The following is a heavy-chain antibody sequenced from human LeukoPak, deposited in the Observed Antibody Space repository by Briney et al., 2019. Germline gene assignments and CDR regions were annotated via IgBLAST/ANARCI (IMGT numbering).Heavy chain of an antibody. CDR1: GFTFDDYA. D-gene: IGHD1-26*01. CDR2: ISWNSGSI. CDR3: AKEGAA. V-gene: IGHV3-9*01. J-gene: IGHJ5*02. Sequence: GGSLRLSCAASGFTFDDYAMHWVRQAPGKGLEWVSGISWNSGSIGYADSAKGRFTISRDNAKNSLYLQMNSLRAEDTALYYCAKEGAAWGQGTLVTVSS.